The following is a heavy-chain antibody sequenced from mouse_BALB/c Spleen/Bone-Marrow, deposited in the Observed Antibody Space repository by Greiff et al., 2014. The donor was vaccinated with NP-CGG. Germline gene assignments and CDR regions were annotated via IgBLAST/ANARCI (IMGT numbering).Heavy chain of an antibody. V-gene: IGHV1-63*02. CDR2: IYPGGGYT. CDR3: ARGYGSSAYDTDY. D-gene: IGHD1-1*01. J-gene: IGHJ4*01. Sequence: VHLVESGAELVRPGTSVKMSCKAAGYTLTNYWIGWVKQRPGNGLEWIGDIYPGGGYTNYNEKFKCKATLTADTSSSTAYMQLSSLTSDDSAIYYCARGYGSSAYDTDYWGQGTSVTVSS. CDR1: GYTLTNYW.